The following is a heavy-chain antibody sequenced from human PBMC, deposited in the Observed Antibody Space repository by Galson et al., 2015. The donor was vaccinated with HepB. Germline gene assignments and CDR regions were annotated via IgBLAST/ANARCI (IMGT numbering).Heavy chain of an antibody. Sequence: SLRLSCAASGFTFSSYDMHWVRQTSGKGLEWVSTIATAGDTCTFYAGSVKRRFTISRENAKNSPFLQMNSMEAGDTAVYYCARVMPLCVGVDYCGPLTLVTASS. V-gene: IGHV3-13*01. CDR3: ARVMPLCVGVDY. D-gene: IGHD2-2*01. CDR1: GFTFSSYD. J-gene: IGHJ4*02. CDR2: IATAGDTCT.